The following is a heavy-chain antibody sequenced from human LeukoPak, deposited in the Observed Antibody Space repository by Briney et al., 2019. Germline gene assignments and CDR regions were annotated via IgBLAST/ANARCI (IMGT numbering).Heavy chain of an antibody. CDR2: IYYAGST. Sequence: SETLSLTCTVSGDSISSGSYYWGWIRQPPGKGLEWIASIYYAGSTYYNPSLKSRVTMSVDTSKNQFSLKLSSVTAADTAVYYCARDSDFGVTYHYYMDVWGKGTTVTVSS. CDR3: ARDSDFGVTYHYYMDV. CDR1: GDSISSGSYY. J-gene: IGHJ6*03. D-gene: IGHD3-3*01. V-gene: IGHV4-39*07.